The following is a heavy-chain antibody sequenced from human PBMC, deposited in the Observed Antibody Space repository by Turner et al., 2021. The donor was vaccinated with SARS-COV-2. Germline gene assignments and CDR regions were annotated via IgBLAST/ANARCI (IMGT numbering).Heavy chain of an antibody. J-gene: IGHJ6*02. V-gene: IGHV4-39*01. CDR3: STETVGGRKYCYNDMDV. D-gene: IGHD1-26*01. Sequence: QAQLQESGPGLVRPSETLSLTCTVSGGSISSGSCYWGWTRQRPGKGMDWIGSIYYSGSTYYNQYLKSRVTISVDTYKNQCSLKVSSVTAADTAMYDCSTETVGGRKYCYNDMDVWGQGTTVTVSS. CDR2: IYYSGST. CDR1: GGSISSGSCY.